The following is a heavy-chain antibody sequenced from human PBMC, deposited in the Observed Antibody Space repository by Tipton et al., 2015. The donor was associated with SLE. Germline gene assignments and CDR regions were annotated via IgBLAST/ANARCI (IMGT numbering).Heavy chain of an antibody. CDR3: ARDSAAAGYGMDV. D-gene: IGHD6-13*01. J-gene: IGHJ6*02. CDR2: IYDSGST. CDR1: GGSISSHY. Sequence: TLSLTCTVSGGSISSHYWSWIRQPPGKGLEWIGYIYDSGSTNYNPSLKSRVTISVDTSKNQFSLKLSSVTGADTAVYYCARDSAAAGYGMDVWGQGTTVTVSS. V-gene: IGHV4-59*11.